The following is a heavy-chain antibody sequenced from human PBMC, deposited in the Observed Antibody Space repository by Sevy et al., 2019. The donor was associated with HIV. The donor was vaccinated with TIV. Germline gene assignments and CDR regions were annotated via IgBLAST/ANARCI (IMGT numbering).Heavy chain of an antibody. D-gene: IGHD6-13*01. V-gene: IGHV1-2*06. Sequence: ASVKVSCKASGYTFTGYYMHWVRQAPGQGLEWMGRINPNSGGTNYAQTFQGRVTMTRDTSISTAYMELSRLRSDDTAVYYCARVQAGYSSSLRFDYWGQGTLVTVSS. CDR3: ARVQAGYSSSLRFDY. CDR1: GYTFTGYY. CDR2: INPNSGGT. J-gene: IGHJ4*02.